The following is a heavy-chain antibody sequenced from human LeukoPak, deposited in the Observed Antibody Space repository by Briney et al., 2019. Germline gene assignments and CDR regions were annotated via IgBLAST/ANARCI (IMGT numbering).Heavy chain of an antibody. J-gene: IGHJ4*02. CDR3: AKDTYSGYDSGD. Sequence: GGSLRLSCAASGCTFSSYGRHWVRQAPGKGLEWVAFIRYDGSNKYYADSVKGRFTISGDNSKNTLYLQMNSLRAEDTAVYYCAKDTYSGYDSGDWGQGTLVTVSS. CDR1: GCTFSSYG. CDR2: IRYDGSNK. V-gene: IGHV3-30*02. D-gene: IGHD5-12*01.